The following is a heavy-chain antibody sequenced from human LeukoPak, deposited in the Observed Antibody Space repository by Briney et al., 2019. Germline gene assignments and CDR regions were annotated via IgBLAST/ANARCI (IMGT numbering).Heavy chain of an antibody. J-gene: IGHJ6*03. CDR3: ARKSYYYDSSGYPNYYYYYMDV. CDR1: GGTFSSYA. Sequence: GASVKVSCKASGGTFSSYAISWVRQAPGQGLEWMGGIIPIFGTAKYAQKFQGRVTITTDESTSTDYMELSSLRSEDTAVYYCARKSYYYDSSGYPNYYYYYMDVWGKGTTVTVSS. D-gene: IGHD3-22*01. CDR2: IIPIFGTA. V-gene: IGHV1-69*05.